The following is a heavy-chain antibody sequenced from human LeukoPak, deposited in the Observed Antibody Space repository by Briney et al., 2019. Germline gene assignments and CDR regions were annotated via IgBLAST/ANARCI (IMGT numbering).Heavy chain of an antibody. CDR2: ISPNSGGT. CDR1: GYTFTGYY. V-gene: IGHV1-2*02. D-gene: IGHD3-22*01. J-gene: IGHJ6*02. Sequence: ASVKVSCKASGYTFTGYYMHWVRQAPGQGLEWVGWISPNSGGTHYVQKFQGKVTMTSDTSINTAYMELSRLRSDDTAVYYCAXXPYETFYAMDVWGQGTTVTVSS. CDR3: AXXPYETFYAMDV.